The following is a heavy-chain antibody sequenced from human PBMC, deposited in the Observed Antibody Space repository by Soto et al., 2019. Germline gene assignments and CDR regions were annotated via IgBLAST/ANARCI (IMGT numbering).Heavy chain of an antibody. CDR3: ARPYDYIWGSHRYAGGLDV. D-gene: IGHD3-16*02. CDR2: IDPSDSHA. J-gene: IGHJ6*02. CDR1: GYSFTSYW. Sequence: EVQLVQSGAEVKKPGESLRISCKGSGYSFTSYWINWVRQMPGKGLEWMGRIDPSDSHANYSPSFQGHVTISADKSINXAXXQGNSLKASDTAIYYCARPYDYIWGSHRYAGGLDVWGQGTTVTVSS. V-gene: IGHV5-10-1*01.